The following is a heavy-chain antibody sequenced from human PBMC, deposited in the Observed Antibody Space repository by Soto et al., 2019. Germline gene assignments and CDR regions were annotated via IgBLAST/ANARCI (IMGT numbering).Heavy chain of an antibody. V-gene: IGHV3-23*01. D-gene: IGHD6-13*01. Sequence: PGGSLRLSCAASGLMFNNYAMSWVRQAPEKGLEWVSGIGGGGVSTFYADSVKGRFTISRDNFKNTLYLQMNSLRAEDTAVYYCAKEWYGSTLRRTYSMDVWGQGTTVTVSS. CDR1: GLMFNNYA. J-gene: IGHJ6*02. CDR2: IGGGGVST. CDR3: AKEWYGSTLRRTYSMDV.